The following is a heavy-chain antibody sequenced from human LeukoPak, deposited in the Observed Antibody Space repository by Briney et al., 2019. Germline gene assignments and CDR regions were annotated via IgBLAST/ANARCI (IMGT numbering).Heavy chain of an antibody. CDR3: ATGRYDILTGRILYYYYGMDV. Sequence: GASVKVSWKVSGYTLTELSMHWVRQAPGKGLEGMGGFDPEDGETIYAQKFQGRVTMTEDTSTDTAYMELSSLRSEDTAVYYCATGRYDILTGRILYYYYGMDVWGQGTTVTVSS. CDR2: FDPEDGET. J-gene: IGHJ6*01. V-gene: IGHV1-24*01. D-gene: IGHD3-9*01. CDR1: GYTLTELS.